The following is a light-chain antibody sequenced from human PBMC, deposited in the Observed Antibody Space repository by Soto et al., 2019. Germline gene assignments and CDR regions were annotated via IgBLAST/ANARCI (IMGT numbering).Light chain of an antibody. V-gene: IGKV3-20*01. CDR1: QSAYSSY. CDR3: QQYGTSLFT. J-gene: IGKJ4*01. CDR2: GAS. Sequence: ELVLTQSPGTPSLSPGDRATLSCRSSQSAYSSYLSWYQQKPGQAPRLLIYGASNRATGIPDRFSGSGSGTDFTLTISGLEPEDFAVYYCQQYGTSLFTFGGGTKVDIK.